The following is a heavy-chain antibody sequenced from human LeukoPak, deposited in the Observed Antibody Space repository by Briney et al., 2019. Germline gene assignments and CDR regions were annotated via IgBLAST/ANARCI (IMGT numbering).Heavy chain of an antibody. CDR2: IYHSGST. V-gene: IGHV4-38-2*02. CDR3: ARDGPNIVVVPAAILPLDY. J-gene: IGHJ4*02. D-gene: IGHD2-2*02. Sequence: SETLSLTCTVSGYAISSGYYWGWIRQPPGKGLEWIGSIYHSGSTYYNPSLKSRVTISVDTSKNQFSLKLSSVTAADTAVYYCARDGPNIVVVPAAILPLDYWGQGTLVTVSS. CDR1: GYAISSGYY.